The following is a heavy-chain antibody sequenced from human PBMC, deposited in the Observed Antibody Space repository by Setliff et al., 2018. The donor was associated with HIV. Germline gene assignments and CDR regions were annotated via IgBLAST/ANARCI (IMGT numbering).Heavy chain of an antibody. CDR3: ARRIDDSGSFPDKNWFDT. CDR2: IFPSGST. Sequence: SETLSLTCTVSGDSISSYSWNWIRQSPGGGLEWIGFIFPSGSTKYNPSLQSRVTMSIDTSKNQFSLRLTSVTAADTAVYYCARRIDDSGSFPDKNWFDTWGQGSLVTVSS. D-gene: IGHD3-10*01. J-gene: IGHJ5*02. V-gene: IGHV4-4*09. CDR1: GDSISSYS.